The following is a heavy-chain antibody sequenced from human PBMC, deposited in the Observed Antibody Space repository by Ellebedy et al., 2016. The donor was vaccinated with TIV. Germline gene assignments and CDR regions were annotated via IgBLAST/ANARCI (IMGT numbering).Heavy chain of an antibody. V-gene: IGHV3-33*06. CDR2: IWYDGSNK. J-gene: IGHJ4*02. Sequence: GGSLRLSXAASGFTFSSYGMHWVRQAPGKGLEWVAVIWYDGSNKYYADSVKGRFTISRDNSKNTLYLQMNSLRADDTAVYYCAKNAAAIYPYYFDYWGQGTLVTVSS. CDR3: AKNAAAIYPYYFDY. D-gene: IGHD2-2*01. CDR1: GFTFSSYG.